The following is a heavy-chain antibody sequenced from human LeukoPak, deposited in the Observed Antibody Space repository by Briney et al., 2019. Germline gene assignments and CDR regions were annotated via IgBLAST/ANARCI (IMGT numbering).Heavy chain of an antibody. CDR3: ARDHYSNYTPLDY. V-gene: IGHV3-21*01. CDR1: GFTFSSYS. J-gene: IGHJ4*02. Sequence: GGSLRLSCAASGFTFSSYSMNWVRQAPGKGLEWVSSISSSSSYIYYADSVKGRFTISRDNAKNSLYLQMNSLRAEDTAVYYCARDHYSNYTPLDYWGQGTLVTVSS. CDR2: ISSSSSYI. D-gene: IGHD4-11*01.